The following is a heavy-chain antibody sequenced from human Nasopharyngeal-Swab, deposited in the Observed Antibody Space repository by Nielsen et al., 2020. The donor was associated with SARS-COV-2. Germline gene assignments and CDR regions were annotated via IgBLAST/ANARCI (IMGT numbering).Heavy chain of an antibody. CDR1: GFTFSNYA. V-gene: IGHV3-23*01. CDR3: VKGGINWFDP. Sequence: GESLKISCEASGFTFSNYAMSWVRQAPGKGLEWVSAISGSGGSTYYADSVKGRFTISRDNSKNTLSLQMNSLRAEDTAVYYCVKGGINWFDPWGQGTLVTVSS. D-gene: IGHD3-16*01. CDR2: ISGSGGST. J-gene: IGHJ5*02.